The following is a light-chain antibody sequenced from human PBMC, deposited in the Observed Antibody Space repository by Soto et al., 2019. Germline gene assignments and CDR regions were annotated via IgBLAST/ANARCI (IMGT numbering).Light chain of an antibody. CDR2: DVT. CDR1: SSYIGAYNY. CDR3: SSHTFGSIVV. V-gene: IGLV2-14*03. J-gene: IGLJ2*01. Sequence: QSVLTQPASVSGSPGQSITISCTTTSSYIGAYNYVSWYQQHTGKAPKLIIYDVTSRPSGVSNRFSGSKSGNTASLTISGLQAEDEDDYFCSSHTFGSIVVFGGGTKVTVL.